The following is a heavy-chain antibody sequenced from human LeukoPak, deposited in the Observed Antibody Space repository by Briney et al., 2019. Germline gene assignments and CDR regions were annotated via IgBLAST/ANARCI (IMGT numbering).Heavy chain of an antibody. CDR2: ISYDGSNK. Sequence: PGGSLRLSCAASGLTFSSYAMHWVRQAPGKGLEWVAVISYDGSNKYYADSVKGRFTISRDNAKNSLYLQMNSLRAEDTAVYYCARGGSSSPYYFDYWGQGTLVTVSS. V-gene: IGHV3-30-3*01. J-gene: IGHJ4*02. CDR1: GLTFSSYA. CDR3: ARGGSSSPYYFDY. D-gene: IGHD6-6*01.